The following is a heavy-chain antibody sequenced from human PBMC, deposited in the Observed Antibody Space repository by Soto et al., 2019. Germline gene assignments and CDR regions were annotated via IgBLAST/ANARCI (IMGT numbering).Heavy chain of an antibody. CDR1: GDLFSRNA. Sequence: QVRLVQSGAEVKKPGSAVKVSCNASGDLFSRNAFNWVRQAPGQGLEWMGRIIPVFGSTSYEQKFQGRLTITADESTQTAYMELTRLTSDDTGMYFGARDRHDFGDYIRHPDWGQGTLVTVSS. CDR2: IIPVFGST. J-gene: IGHJ4*02. V-gene: IGHV1-69*01. CDR3: ARDRHDFGDYIRHPD. D-gene: IGHD4-17*01.